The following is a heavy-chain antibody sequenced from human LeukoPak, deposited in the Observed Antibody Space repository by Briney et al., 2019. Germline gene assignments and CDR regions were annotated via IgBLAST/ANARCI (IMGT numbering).Heavy chain of an antibody. V-gene: IGHV3-30*18. CDR3: AKDLVGASNY. CDR1: GFTFSSYG. Sequence: GGSLRLSCAASGFTFSSYGMHWVRQAPGKGLEWVAVISYDGSNKYYADSVKGRFTISRDNSKNTLYLQMNSLRAEDTAVYYCAKDLVGASNYWGQGTLVTVSS. CDR2: ISYDGSNK. D-gene: IGHD1-26*01. J-gene: IGHJ4*02.